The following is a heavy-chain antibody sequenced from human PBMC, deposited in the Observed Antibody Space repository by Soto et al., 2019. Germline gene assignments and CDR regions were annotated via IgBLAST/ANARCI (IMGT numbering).Heavy chain of an antibody. D-gene: IGHD5-18*01. CDR2: MNPNSGNT. Sequence: ASVKVSCKASGYTFTSYDINWVRQATGQGLEWMGWMNPNSGNTGYAQKFQGRVTMSRNTSISTAYMELSSLRSEDTAVYYCAREGGYSYGFDYSGQGTLVTVSS. CDR1: GYTFTSYD. J-gene: IGHJ4*02. V-gene: IGHV1-8*01. CDR3: AREGGYSYGFDY.